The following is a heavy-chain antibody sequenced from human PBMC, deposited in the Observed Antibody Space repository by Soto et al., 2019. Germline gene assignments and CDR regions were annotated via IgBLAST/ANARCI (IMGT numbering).Heavy chain of an antibody. CDR1: GFSLSTSGVG. V-gene: IGHV2-5*02. J-gene: IGHJ3*02. D-gene: IGHD6-19*01. Sequence: QITLKESGPTLVKPTQTLTLTCTFSGFSLSTSGVGVGWIRQPPGKALEWLALIYWDDDKRYSPSLKSRLTTXXNXSXXKQVLTMTILDPVDTATYYCAHTDTLTPVAAAFDIWGQGTMVTVSS. CDR2: IYWDDDK. CDR3: AHTDTLTPVAAAFDI.